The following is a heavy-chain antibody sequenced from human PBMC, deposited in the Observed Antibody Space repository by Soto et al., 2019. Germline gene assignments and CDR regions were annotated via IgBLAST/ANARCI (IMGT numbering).Heavy chain of an antibody. D-gene: IGHD5-12*01. Sequence: QVQLVESGGGVVQPGRSLRLSCAASGFTFSSYAMHWVRQAPGKGLEWVAVISYDGSNKYYADSVKGRFTISRDNSKNTLYLQMNSLRAEDTAVYYCARDARERGSEYFQHWGQGTLVTVSS. J-gene: IGHJ1*01. V-gene: IGHV3-30-3*01. CDR3: ARDARERGSEYFQH. CDR2: ISYDGSNK. CDR1: GFTFSSYA.